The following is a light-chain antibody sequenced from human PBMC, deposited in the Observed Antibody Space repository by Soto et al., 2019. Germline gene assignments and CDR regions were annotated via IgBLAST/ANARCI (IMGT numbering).Light chain of an antibody. V-gene: IGKV3-20*01. CDR3: HQYSTWPLT. Sequence: EIVLTQSPGTLSLSPGERATLSCRASQSVSSSYLAWYQQKPGQAPRLLIYGASSRATGIPDRFSGSGSGTDFTLTISSLQPEDFAVYYCHQYSTWPLTFGGGTKVEI. CDR1: QSVSSSY. CDR2: GAS. J-gene: IGKJ4*01.